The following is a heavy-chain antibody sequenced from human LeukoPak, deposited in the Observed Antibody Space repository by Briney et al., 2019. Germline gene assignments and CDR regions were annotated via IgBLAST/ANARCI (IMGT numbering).Heavy chain of an antibody. D-gene: IGHD5-24*01. Sequence: SVKVSCKASGGTFSSYAISWVRQAPGQGLESMGGIIPIFVTANYAQKFQGRVTITADESTSTAYMELSSLRSEDTAVYYCARASRMATIVSPYYYYGMDVWGQGTTVTVSS. CDR2: IIPIFVTA. J-gene: IGHJ6*02. CDR3: ARASRMATIVSPYYYYGMDV. V-gene: IGHV1-69*13. CDR1: GGTFSSYA.